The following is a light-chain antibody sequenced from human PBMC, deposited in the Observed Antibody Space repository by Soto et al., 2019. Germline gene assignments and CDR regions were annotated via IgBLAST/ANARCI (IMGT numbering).Light chain of an antibody. CDR3: SSYTTSNTRQIV. J-gene: IGLJ1*01. Sequence: SVLTQPASVSGSPGQSITISCTGTSSDVGGYNYVSWYQQHPGKAPKLMIYDVSNRPSGVSIRFSGSKSDNTASLTISGLQPEDEADYHCSSYTTSNTRQIVFGTGTKVTVL. V-gene: IGLV2-14*01. CDR1: SSDVGGYNY. CDR2: DVS.